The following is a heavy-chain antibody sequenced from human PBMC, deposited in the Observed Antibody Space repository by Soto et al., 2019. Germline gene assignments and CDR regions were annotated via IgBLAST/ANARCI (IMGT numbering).Heavy chain of an antibody. CDR2: ISAYKGNT. Sequence: QVQLVQSGAEVKKPGASVKVSCKASGYTFTSYGISWVRQAPGQGLEWMGWISAYKGNTNYAPKLQGRVTMTTDTPTSTAYMELRSLRSDDTAMYYCARDQIIMVRGVGIDYWGQGTLVTDSS. J-gene: IGHJ4*02. CDR3: ARDQIIMVRGVGIDY. V-gene: IGHV1-18*01. CDR1: GYTFTSYG. D-gene: IGHD3-10*01.